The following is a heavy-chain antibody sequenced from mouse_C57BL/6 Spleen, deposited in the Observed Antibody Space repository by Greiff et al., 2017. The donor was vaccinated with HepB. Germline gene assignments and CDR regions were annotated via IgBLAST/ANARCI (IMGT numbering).Heavy chain of an antibody. D-gene: IGHD2-4*01. CDR3: ARSTDYDYYAMDY. CDR2: INPNNGGT. J-gene: IGHJ4*01. Sequence: EVQLQQSGPELVKPGASVKIPCKASGYTFTDYNMDWVKQSHGKSLEWIGDINPNNGGTNYNQKFKGKATLTVDKSSSTAYMELRSLTSEDTAVYYCARSTDYDYYAMDYWGQGTSVTVSS. CDR1: GYTFTDYN. V-gene: IGHV1-18*01.